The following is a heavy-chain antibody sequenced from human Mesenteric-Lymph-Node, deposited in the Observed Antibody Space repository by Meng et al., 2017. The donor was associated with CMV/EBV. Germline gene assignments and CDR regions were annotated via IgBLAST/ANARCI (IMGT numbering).Heavy chain of an antibody. Sequence: SLTCTGSGGSISRYYWRSIRQTGGKGLKWIGYITHTRATNNNPSPKSRVSISVDTSKNQFSMKVSSVTVADTAVYYCARLNMARFDYWGQGTLVTVSS. CDR1: GGSISRYY. J-gene: IGHJ4*02. CDR3: ARLNMARFDY. D-gene: IGHD4/OR15-4a*01. V-gene: IGHV4-59*01. CDR2: ITHTRAT.